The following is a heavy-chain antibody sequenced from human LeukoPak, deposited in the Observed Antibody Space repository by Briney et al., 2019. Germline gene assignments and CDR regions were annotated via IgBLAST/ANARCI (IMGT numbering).Heavy chain of an antibody. D-gene: IGHD2-2*01. CDR1: GFTFDDYA. J-gene: IGHJ4*02. CDR2: ISWNSGSI. CDR3: AKGGTRGCSSTSCYALFDY. Sequence: PGGSLRLSCAASGFTFDDYAMHWVRQAPGKGLEWVSGISWNSGSIGYADSVKGRFTISRDNAKNSLYLQMNSLRAEDMALYCCAKGGTRGCSSTSCYALFDYWGQGTLVTVSS. V-gene: IGHV3-9*03.